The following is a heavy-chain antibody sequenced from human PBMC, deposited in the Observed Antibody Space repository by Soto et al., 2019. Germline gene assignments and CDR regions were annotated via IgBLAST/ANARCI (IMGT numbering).Heavy chain of an antibody. D-gene: IGHD5-12*01. CDR3: ARLYSGYDQYYFDY. CDR1: GGSISSGGYY. J-gene: IGHJ4*02. Sequence: SETLSLTCTVSGGSISSGGYYWSWIRQHPGKGLEWIGYIYYSGITYYNPSLKSRVTISVDTSKNQFSLKLSSVTAADTAVYYCARLYSGYDQYYFDYWGQGTLVTVSS. V-gene: IGHV4-31*03. CDR2: IYYSGIT.